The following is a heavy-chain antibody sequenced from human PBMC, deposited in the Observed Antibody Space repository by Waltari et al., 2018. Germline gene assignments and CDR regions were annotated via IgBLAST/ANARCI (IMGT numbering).Heavy chain of an antibody. D-gene: IGHD1-26*01. CDR2: GST. J-gene: IGHJ4*02. Sequence: GSTNYNPSLKSRVTISVDTSKNQFSLKLSSVTAADTAVYYCARGTRGSSYFDYWGQGTLVTVSS. CDR3: ARGTRGSSYFDY. V-gene: IGHV4-59*09.